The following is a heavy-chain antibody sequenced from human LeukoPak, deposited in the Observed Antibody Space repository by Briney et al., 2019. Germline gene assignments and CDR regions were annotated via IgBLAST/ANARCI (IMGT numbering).Heavy chain of an antibody. CDR1: GGSIRSNTNFWGWDSSSY. CDR3: ARQRDTASVGAFDT. J-gene: IGHJ3*02. D-gene: IGHD2-2*02. Sequence: KSSETLSLTCSVSGGSIRSNTNFWGWDSSSYWGWIRQPPGKGLEWIGSIHFTGTTYYNSSLQSRLTISVDTSKNLFFLKLTSVTATDTALYYCARQRDTASVGAFDTWGQGTMVIVSP. V-gene: IGHV4-39*01. CDR2: IHFTGTT.